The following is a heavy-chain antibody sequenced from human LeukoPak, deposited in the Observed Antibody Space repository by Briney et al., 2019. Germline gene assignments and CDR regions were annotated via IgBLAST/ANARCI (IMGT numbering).Heavy chain of an antibody. D-gene: IGHD3-10*01. CDR2: IYYSGST. Sequence: SETLSLTCTVSGRSISSGGYYWTWIPKHPGKGLEWIGYIYYSGSTCYNPSLKSRVTISVDTSKNQFSLKLSSVTAADTAVYYCARGSSPLLPTDYWGQGTLVTVSS. CDR3: ARGSSPLLPTDY. CDR1: GRSISSGGYY. J-gene: IGHJ4*02. V-gene: IGHV4-31*03.